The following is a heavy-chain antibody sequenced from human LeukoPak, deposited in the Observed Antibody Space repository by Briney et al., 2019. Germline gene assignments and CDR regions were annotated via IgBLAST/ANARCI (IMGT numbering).Heavy chain of an antibody. J-gene: IGHJ6*02. D-gene: IGHD3-3*01. V-gene: IGHV3-30-3*01. CDR3: ARDVQLFLEWPKYYYGMDV. CDR1: GFTFSSYA. CDR2: ISYDGSNK. Sequence: GGSLRLSCAASGFTFSSYAMHWVRQAPGKGLEWVAVISYDGSNKYYADSVKGRFTISRDNSKNTLYLQMNSLRAEDTAVYYCARDVQLFLEWPKYYYGMDVWGQGTTVTVPS.